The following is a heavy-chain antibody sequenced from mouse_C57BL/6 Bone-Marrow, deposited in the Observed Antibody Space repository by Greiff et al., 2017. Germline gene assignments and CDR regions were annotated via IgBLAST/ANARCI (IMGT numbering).Heavy chain of an antibody. D-gene: IGHD1-2*01. Sequence: EVQLQQSGAELVKPGASVKLSCTASGFNINDYYMHWVKQRPEQGLEWIGRIDPEDGDTTYAPKFQGKATITADTSSNTAYLQLSSLTSEDNAGYYCAYGDYWGQGTTLTVSS. CDR3: AYGDY. CDR2: IDPEDGDT. J-gene: IGHJ2*01. V-gene: IGHV14-2*01. CDR1: GFNINDYY.